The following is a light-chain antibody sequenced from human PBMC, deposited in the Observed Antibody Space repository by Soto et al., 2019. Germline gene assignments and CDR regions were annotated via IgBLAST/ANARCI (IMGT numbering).Light chain of an antibody. Sequence: EIVMTQSPATLSLSPGERATLSCRASQSVSSYLAWYPKKPGQAPSLLIYDASNRATGIPARFSGSGSGTDFNLTISRLETEDFAVYYCQQRSNWPRTFGQGTKVDIK. J-gene: IGKJ1*01. CDR2: DAS. V-gene: IGKV3-11*01. CDR1: QSVSSY. CDR3: QQRSNWPRT.